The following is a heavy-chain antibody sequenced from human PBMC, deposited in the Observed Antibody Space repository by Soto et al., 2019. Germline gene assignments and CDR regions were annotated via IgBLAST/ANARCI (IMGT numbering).Heavy chain of an antibody. D-gene: IGHD3-3*01. CDR3: ATTIDSDVWTGPTYTGMDL. V-gene: IGHV3-74*01. Sequence: EAQLAESGGGVVQRGGSLRVSCTASGFSFRSFWMHWVRQAPGKGLMWVARVSPGGTISDYAETVKGRFIVSRDNTKNTMSVQMSSVRTDDTAVYFCATTIDSDVWTGPTYTGMDLWGTGTPVSVSA. J-gene: IGHJ6*04. CDR2: VSPGGTIS. CDR1: GFSFRSFW.